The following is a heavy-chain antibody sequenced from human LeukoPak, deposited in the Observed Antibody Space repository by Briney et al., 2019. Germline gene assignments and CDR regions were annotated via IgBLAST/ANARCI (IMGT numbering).Heavy chain of an antibody. V-gene: IGHV4-61*01. Sequence: SETLSLTCTVSGVSVSSGTYYWSWIRQPPGKGLEWIGYTYYSGSTNYNPSLKSRVTISVDTSKNQCSLKLSSVTTADTAVYYCTRSTNLEAFDIWGQGTMVTVSS. CDR3: TRSTNLEAFDI. J-gene: IGHJ3*02. CDR2: TYYSGST. D-gene: IGHD2-8*01. CDR1: GVSVSSGTYY.